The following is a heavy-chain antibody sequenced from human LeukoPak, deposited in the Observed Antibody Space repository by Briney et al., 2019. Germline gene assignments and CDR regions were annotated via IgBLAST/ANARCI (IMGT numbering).Heavy chain of an antibody. Sequence: ASVKVSCKASGYTFTSYGISWVRQAPGQGLEWMGWISAYNGNTNYAQKLQGRVTMTTDTSTSTAYMELRSLRSDDTAVYYCARESSGPRWLQLLGYFDYWGQGTLVTVSS. CDR3: ARESSGPRWLQLLGYFDY. D-gene: IGHD5-24*01. CDR1: GYTFTSYG. J-gene: IGHJ4*02. CDR2: ISAYNGNT. V-gene: IGHV1-18*01.